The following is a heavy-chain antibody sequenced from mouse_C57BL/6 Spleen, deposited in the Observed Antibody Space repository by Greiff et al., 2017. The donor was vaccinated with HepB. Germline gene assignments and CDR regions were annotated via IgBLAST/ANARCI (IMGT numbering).Heavy chain of an antibody. CDR2: IDPSDSET. CDR3: ARLEDYDSLFAY. J-gene: IGHJ3*01. Sequence: QVHVKQPGAELVRPGSSVKLSCKASGYTFTSYWMHWVKQRPIQGLEWIGNIDPSDSETHYNQKFKDKATLTVDKSSSTAYMQLSSLTSEDSAVYYCARLEDYDSLFAYWGQGTLVTVSA. D-gene: IGHD2-4*01. V-gene: IGHV1-52*01. CDR1: GYTFTSYW.